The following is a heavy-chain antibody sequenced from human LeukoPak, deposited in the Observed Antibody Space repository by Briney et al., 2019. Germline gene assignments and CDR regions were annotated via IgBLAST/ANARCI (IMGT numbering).Heavy chain of an antibody. CDR2: IYYSGST. D-gene: IGHD6-19*01. V-gene: IGHV4-59*12. Sequence: SETLSLTCTVSGGSISSYYWSWIRQPPGKGLEWIGYIYYSGSTNYNPSLKSRVTISVDTSKNQFSLKLSSVTAADTAVYYCARDLAVAGTFDYWGQGTLVTVSS. CDR1: GGSISSYY. J-gene: IGHJ4*02. CDR3: ARDLAVAGTFDY.